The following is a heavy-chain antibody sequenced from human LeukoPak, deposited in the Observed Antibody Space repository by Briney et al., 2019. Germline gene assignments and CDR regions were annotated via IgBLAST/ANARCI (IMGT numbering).Heavy chain of an antibody. J-gene: IGHJ6*03. CDR1: GGSISSGSYY. CDR2: IYTSGST. CDR3: ARRPKPGERGTAGYYYYYMDV. V-gene: IGHV4-61*02. Sequence: PLETLSLTCTVSGGSISSGSYYWSWIRQPAGKGLEWIGRIYTSGSTNYNPSLKSRVTISVDTSKNQFSLKLSSVTAADTAVYYCARRPKPGERGTAGYYYYYMDVWGKGTTVTVSS. D-gene: IGHD1-1*01.